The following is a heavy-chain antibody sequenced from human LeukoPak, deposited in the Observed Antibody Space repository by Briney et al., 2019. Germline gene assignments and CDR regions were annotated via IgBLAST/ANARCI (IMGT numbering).Heavy chain of an antibody. CDR2: ISAYSGNT. CDR3: ARGDGSGWPNFDY. Sequence: ASVKVSCKASGYTFTTYGISWVRQAPGQGLEWRGWISAYSGNTNYAQKVQGRVTMTTHTSTSTAYMELRSLRSDDAAVYYCARGDGSGWPNFDYWGQGTLVTVSS. CDR1: GYTFTTYG. J-gene: IGHJ4*02. D-gene: IGHD6-19*01. V-gene: IGHV1-18*01.